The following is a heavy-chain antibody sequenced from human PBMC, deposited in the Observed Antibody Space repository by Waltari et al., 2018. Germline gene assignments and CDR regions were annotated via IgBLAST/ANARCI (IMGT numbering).Heavy chain of an antibody. D-gene: IGHD3-16*02. Sequence: EVQLVESGGGLVQPGGSLRLSCAASGFTVTSNYLSWVRQAPGKGLEWVSGISGGGDTYYADSVKGRFTFSRDNSKNTLFLQMNSLRVEDTGVYYCARGPGYRSIFDYWGQGALVTVSS. CDR2: ISGGGDT. CDR1: GFTVTSNY. J-gene: IGHJ4*02. V-gene: IGHV3-66*01. CDR3: ARGPGYRSIFDY.